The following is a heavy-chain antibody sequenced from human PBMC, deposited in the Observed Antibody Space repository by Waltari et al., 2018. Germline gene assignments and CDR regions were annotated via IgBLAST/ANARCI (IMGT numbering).Heavy chain of an antibody. CDR1: GFTFSRFA. V-gene: IGHV3-30-3*01. Sequence: QVQLVESGGGVVHPGRSLRLSCAASGFTFSRFAMHWVRQAPGKGLELVAVISFDGSIKNYADSVKGRFTIARDSSKKLLYLEMNSLGPEDMAVYYCTRGGVDSAMLPDYWGLGTLVTVSS. J-gene: IGHJ4*02. CDR3: TRGGVDSAMLPDY. CDR2: ISFDGSIK. D-gene: IGHD5-18*01.